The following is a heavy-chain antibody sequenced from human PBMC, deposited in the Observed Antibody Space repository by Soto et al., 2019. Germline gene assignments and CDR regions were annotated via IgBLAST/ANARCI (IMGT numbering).Heavy chain of an antibody. D-gene: IGHD6-19*01. CDR3: ARGRRSGGWYLDY. V-gene: IGHV4-59*01. Sequence: QVQLQESGPGLVKPSETLSLTCTVSGGSISSYYWSWIRQPPGKGLEWIGYIYYSGSTNYNPSLKSRVTISVDTSKNQCSLKLSSVTAADTAVYYCARGRRSGGWYLDYWGQGTLVTVSS. J-gene: IGHJ4*02. CDR1: GGSISSYY. CDR2: IYYSGST.